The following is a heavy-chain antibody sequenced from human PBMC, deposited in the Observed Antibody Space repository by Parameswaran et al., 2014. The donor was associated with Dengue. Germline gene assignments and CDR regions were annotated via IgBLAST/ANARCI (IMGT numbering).Heavy chain of an antibody. J-gene: IGHJ5*02. V-gene: IGHV3-7*03. CDR3: ARGEYCDSTNCYADLEGAWFDP. D-gene: IGHD2-2*01. CDR2: IKQDGSEK. Sequence: RWIRQPPGKGLEWVANIKQDGSEKYYVDSVKGRFTISRDNAKNSLYLQMNSLRAEDTAVYYCARGEYCDSTNCYADLEGAWFDPWGQGNPWSPSPQ.